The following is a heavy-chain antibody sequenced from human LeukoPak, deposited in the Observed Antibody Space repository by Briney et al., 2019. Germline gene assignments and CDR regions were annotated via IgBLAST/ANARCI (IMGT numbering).Heavy chain of an antibody. CDR2: IYTTGST. CDR1: GGSISSGDYY. J-gene: IGHJ4*02. Sequence: PSQTLSLTCTVSGGSISSGDYYWSWIRQPAGKGLEWIGRIYTTGSTNYNPSLKSRVTMSLDTSKNQFSLKLSSVTAADTAVYFCATRIGGGSSYYLDYWGQGTLVTVSS. D-gene: IGHD6-6*01. CDR3: ATRIGGGSSYYLDY. V-gene: IGHV4-61*02.